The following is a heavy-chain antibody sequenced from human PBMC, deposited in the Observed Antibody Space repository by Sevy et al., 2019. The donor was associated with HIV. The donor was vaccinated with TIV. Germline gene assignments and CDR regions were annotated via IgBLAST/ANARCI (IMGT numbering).Heavy chain of an antibody. CDR1: GYSFTSYW. V-gene: IGHV5-51*01. CDR2: IYPGDSDT. CDR3: ARLEAPGYCSSTSCYSYFDY. D-gene: IGHD2-2*02. Sequence: GESLKISCKGSGYSFTSYWIGWVRQMPGKGLEWMGIIYPGDSDTRYSPSFQGRVTISADKSISTAYLQWNSLKASDTAMYYCARLEAPGYCSSTSCYSYFDYWGQGTLVTVSS. J-gene: IGHJ4*02.